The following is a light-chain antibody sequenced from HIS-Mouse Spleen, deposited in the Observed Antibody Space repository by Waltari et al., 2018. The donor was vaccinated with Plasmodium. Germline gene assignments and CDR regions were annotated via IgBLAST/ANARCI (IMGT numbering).Light chain of an antibody. J-gene: IGKJ4*01. Sequence: EIVLTQTPATLSLSPGERATLSCSASQSVSRYLAWYQQTPGQAPRLLIYDASNRATGIPARFSGSGSGTDFTLTISSLEPEDFAVYYCQQRSNWPALTFGGGTKVEIK. V-gene: IGKV3-11*01. CDR3: QQRSNWPALT. CDR1: QSVSRY. CDR2: DAS.